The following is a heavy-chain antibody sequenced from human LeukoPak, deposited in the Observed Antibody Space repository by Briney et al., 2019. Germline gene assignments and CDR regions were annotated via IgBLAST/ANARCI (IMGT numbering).Heavy chain of an antibody. CDR1: GFTFSDYY. V-gene: IGHV3-11*01. CDR3: ARAGYSYGSATPTSDY. Sequence: PGGSLRLSCAASGFTFSDYYMSWIRQAPGKGLEWVSYISSSGSTIYYADSVKGRFTISRDNAKNSLYLQMNSLRAEDTAVYYCARAGYSYGSATPTSDYWGQETLVTVSS. J-gene: IGHJ4*02. D-gene: IGHD5-18*01. CDR2: ISSSGSTI.